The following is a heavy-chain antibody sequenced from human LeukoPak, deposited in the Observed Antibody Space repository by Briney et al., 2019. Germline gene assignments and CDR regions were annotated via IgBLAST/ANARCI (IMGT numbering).Heavy chain of an antibody. V-gene: IGHV4-38-2*02. D-gene: IGHD6-6*01. CDR2: IHHSGST. CDR1: GYSISSGYY. CDR3: ARVMAARPAWALYYMDV. Sequence: SETLSLTCIVSGYSISSGYYWGWIRQPPGKGLEWIGNIHHSGSTYYNPSLKSRVTISVDTSKNQLSLKLSSVTAADTAVYYCARVMAARPAWALYYMDVWGKGTTVTVSS. J-gene: IGHJ6*03.